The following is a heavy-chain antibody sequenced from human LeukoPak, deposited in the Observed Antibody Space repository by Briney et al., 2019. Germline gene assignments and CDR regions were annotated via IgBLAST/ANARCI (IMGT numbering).Heavy chain of an antibody. CDR2: INPNSGGT. Sequence: GASVKVSCKASGYTFTSYYMHWVRQAPGQGLEWMGWINPNSGGTNYAQKFQGRVTMTRDTSISTAYMELSRLRSDDTAVYYCARDPDILTGYYFYWGQGTLVTVSS. J-gene: IGHJ4*02. CDR3: ARDPDILTGYYFY. V-gene: IGHV1-2*02. CDR1: GYTFTSYY. D-gene: IGHD3-9*01.